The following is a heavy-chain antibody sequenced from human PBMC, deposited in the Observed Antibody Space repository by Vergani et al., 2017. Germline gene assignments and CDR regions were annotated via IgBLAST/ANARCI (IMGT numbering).Heavy chain of an antibody. V-gene: IGHV3-21*01. D-gene: IGHD1-26*01. J-gene: IGHJ5*02. CDR3: ARDPSGELHVNWFDP. Sequence: EVQLVESGGGLVKPGGSLRLSCAASGFTFSSYSMNWVRQAPGKGLEWVSSISSSSSYIYYADSVKGRFTLARDNAKNSLYLQMNSLRAEDTAVYYCARDPSGELHVNWFDPWGQGTLVTVSS. CDR1: GFTFSSYS. CDR2: ISSSSSYI.